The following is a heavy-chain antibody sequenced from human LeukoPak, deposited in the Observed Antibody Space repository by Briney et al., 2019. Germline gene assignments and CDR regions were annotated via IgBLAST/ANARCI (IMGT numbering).Heavy chain of an antibody. D-gene: IGHD2-21*01. CDR1: GASISTYY. CDR3: ARDNGGDYWYSDI. J-gene: IGHJ2*01. CDR2: MYNTGST. Sequence: SETLSLTCTVSGASISTYYWSWIRQPAGKGLEWIGRMYNTGSTNYNPSLKSRVTMSVDTSKTPLSLRLSSVTAADTAVYYCARDNGGDYWYSDIWGRGTLVTVSS. V-gene: IGHV4-4*07.